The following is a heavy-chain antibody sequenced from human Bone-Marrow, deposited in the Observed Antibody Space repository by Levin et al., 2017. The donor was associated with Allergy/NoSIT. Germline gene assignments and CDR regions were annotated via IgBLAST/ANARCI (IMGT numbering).Heavy chain of an antibody. D-gene: IGHD1-14*01. Sequence: GESLKISCEASAFTFSNYWMSWVRHAPGKGLEWVANIKQDGSGKYYVDSVKGRFTISRDNAKNSLYLQMNSLRAEDTAVYYCASTAYNRGGGDYFDYWGQGTLVTVSS. CDR3: ASTAYNRGGGDYFDY. V-gene: IGHV3-7*01. CDR1: AFTFSNYW. CDR2: IKQDGSGK. J-gene: IGHJ4*02.